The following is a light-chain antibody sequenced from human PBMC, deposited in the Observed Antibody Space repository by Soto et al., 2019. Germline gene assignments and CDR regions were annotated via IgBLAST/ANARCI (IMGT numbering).Light chain of an antibody. V-gene: IGKV1-9*01. Sequence: IQLTQSPSSLSASVGDRVTITCRASQGLNTNLAWYQQKPGKAPNLLIYGASTLQKGVPSRVSGNGSGTDFTLTISSLQPEDLATYYCQQSNNYFTFGPGTKVDI. CDR1: QGLNTN. CDR3: QQSNNYFT. CDR2: GAS. J-gene: IGKJ3*01.